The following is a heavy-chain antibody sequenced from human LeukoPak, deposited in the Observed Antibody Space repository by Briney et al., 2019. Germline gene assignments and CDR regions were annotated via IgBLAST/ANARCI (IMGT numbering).Heavy chain of an antibody. CDR3: ARLRWLPPYYFDY. J-gene: IGHJ4*02. Sequence: KPSETLSLTCAVYGGSFSGYYWSWIRQPPGKGLEWIGEINHSGSTNYNPSLKSRVTISVDTSKNQFSLKLSSVTAADTAVYYCARLRWLPPYYFDYWGQGTLVTVS. CDR2: INHSGST. CDR1: GGSFSGYY. V-gene: IGHV4-34*01. D-gene: IGHD4-23*01.